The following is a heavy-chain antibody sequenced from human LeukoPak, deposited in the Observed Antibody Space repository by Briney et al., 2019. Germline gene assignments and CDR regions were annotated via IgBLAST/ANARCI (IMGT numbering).Heavy chain of an antibody. CDR1: GYTFTSYD. D-gene: IGHD6-6*01. Sequence: AASVKVSCKASGYTFTSYDINWVRQATGQGLEWMGWMNPNSGNTGYAQKFQGRVTMTRNTSISTAYMELSSLRSGDTAVYYCARAPSIAARPSYYYYMDVWGKGTTVTVSS. J-gene: IGHJ6*03. CDR3: ARAPSIAARPSYYYYMDV. V-gene: IGHV1-8*01. CDR2: MNPNSGNT.